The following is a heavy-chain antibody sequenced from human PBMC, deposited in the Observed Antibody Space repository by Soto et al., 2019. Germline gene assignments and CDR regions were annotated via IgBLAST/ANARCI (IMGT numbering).Heavy chain of an antibody. Sequence: PSETLSLTCAVYGGSFSGYYWNWLRQPPGEGLEWIGKIDQSGSTNYNPSLKSRVTISVDTSKNQFSLKLSSVTAADTAVYYCARGEGGWTNYSYYGMDVWGQGTTVTVSS. CDR3: ARGEGGWTNYSYYGMDV. CDR1: GGSFSGYY. J-gene: IGHJ6*02. V-gene: IGHV4-34*01. CDR2: IDQSGST. D-gene: IGHD6-19*01.